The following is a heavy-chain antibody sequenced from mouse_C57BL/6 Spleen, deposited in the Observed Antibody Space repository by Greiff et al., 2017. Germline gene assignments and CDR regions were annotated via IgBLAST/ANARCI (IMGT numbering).Heavy chain of an antibody. J-gene: IGHJ4*01. Sequence: QVQLQQSGPELVKPGASVKFSCKASGYAFSSSWMNWVKQRPGKGLEWIGRIYPGDGDTNYNGKFKGKATLTADKSSSTAYMQLSSLTSEDSAVYCGAPPLLTTVNAMDYWGQGTSVTVSS. CDR1: GYAFSSSW. D-gene: IGHD1-1*01. V-gene: IGHV1-82*01. CDR2: IYPGDGDT. CDR3: APPLLTTVNAMDY.